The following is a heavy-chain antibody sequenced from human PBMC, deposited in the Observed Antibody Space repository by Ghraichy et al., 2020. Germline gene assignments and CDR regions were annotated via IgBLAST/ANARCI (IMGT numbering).Heavy chain of an antibody. CDR2: IYYSGTT. D-gene: IGHD6-19*01. CDR1: GGSISSSSYY. CDR3: ARQFLQGGSSGWYGYNWFDP. J-gene: IGHJ5*02. Sequence: SETLSLTCSVSGGSISSSSYYWGWIRQPPGKGLEWIGSIYYSGTTYNSPSLRSRVTISVDTSKSQFSLKLSSVTAADTAVYYCARQFLQGGSSGWYGYNWFDPWGQGTLVTVSS. V-gene: IGHV4-39*01.